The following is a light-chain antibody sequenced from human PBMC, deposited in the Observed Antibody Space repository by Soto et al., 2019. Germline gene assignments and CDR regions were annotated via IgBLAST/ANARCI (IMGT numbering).Light chain of an antibody. CDR1: QSVSSY. Sequence: EIVLTQSPATLSLSPGERATLSCRASQSVSSYLAWYQQKPGQAPRLLIYDASNRATGIPARFSGSGSGTDFTLTISSLEPEDVAVYYCQQRSNWPFTFGPGTTVDIK. V-gene: IGKV3-11*01. CDR2: DAS. CDR3: QQRSNWPFT. J-gene: IGKJ3*01.